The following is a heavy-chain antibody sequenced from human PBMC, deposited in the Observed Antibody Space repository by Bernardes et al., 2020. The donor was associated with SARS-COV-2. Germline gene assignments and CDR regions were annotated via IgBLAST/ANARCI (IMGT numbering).Heavy chain of an antibody. CDR1: GFTFNTYD. J-gene: IGHJ4*02. CDR3: AKDFDYYDSSGYYSD. V-gene: IGHV3-13*01. CDR2: IGTAGDT. Sequence: GGSLRLSCAGSGFTFNTYDMHWVRQSTGNTLEWVSGIGTAGDTFYSDSVKGRFTISRENAKSSLYLQMNSLRTEDTALYYCAKDFDYYDSSGYYSDWGQGTLVTVSS. D-gene: IGHD3-22*01.